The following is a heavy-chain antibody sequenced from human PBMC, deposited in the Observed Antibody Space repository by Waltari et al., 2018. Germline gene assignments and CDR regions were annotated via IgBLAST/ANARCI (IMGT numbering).Heavy chain of an antibody. Sequence: EVQLVESGGGLVKPGGSLRLSCAASGFTFKRFAMNWVRQAPGKGWGWVGSIESPGTYIYYTDSGKGRFTISRDDAKDSLFLQMSSLRVEDTAMYYCAREWVEGVWGQGTTVTVSS. CDR1: GFTFKRFA. D-gene: IGHD1-26*01. J-gene: IGHJ6*02. CDR2: IESPGTYI. V-gene: IGHV3-21*01. CDR3: AREWVEGV.